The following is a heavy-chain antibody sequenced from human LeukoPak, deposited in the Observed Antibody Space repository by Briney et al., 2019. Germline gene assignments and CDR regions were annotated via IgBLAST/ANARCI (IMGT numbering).Heavy chain of an antibody. D-gene: IGHD3-10*01. V-gene: IGHV4-59*01. CDR3: ARSEILWFGESPYYFDY. J-gene: IGHJ4*02. CDR1: GGSISSYY. CDR2: IYYSGST. Sequence: SETLSLTCTVSGGSISSYYWSWIRQPPGKGLEWIGYIYYSGSTNYNPSLKSRVTISVDTSKNQFSLKLSSVTAADTAVYYCARSEILWFGESPYYFDYWGQGTLVTVSS.